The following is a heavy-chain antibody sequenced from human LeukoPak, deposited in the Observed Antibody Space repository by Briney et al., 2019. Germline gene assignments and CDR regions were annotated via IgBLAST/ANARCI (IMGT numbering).Heavy chain of an antibody. J-gene: IGHJ4*02. Sequence: SETLSLTCTVSGGSISSSSFYWGWIRQPPGKGLEWIGSIYYSGSTYFNPPLKSRVTISVDTSKDQFSLKLTSVTAADTALYYCARARYSGSGSYPYFDSWAQGTLVTVSS. V-gene: IGHV4-39*02. CDR2: IYYSGST. CDR3: ARARYSGSGSYPYFDS. CDR1: GGSISSSSFY. D-gene: IGHD3-10*01.